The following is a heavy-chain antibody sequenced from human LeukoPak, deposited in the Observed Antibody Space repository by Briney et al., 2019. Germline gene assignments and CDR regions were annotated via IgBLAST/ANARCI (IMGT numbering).Heavy chain of an antibody. Sequence: GGSLRLSCAASGFTFSSYAMSWVRQAPGKGLEWVSAISGSGGSTYYADSVKGRFTISRDNSKNTLYLQMHSLRAEDTSVYYCARDLGSHFDFWGQGTLVTVSS. CDR2: ISGSGGST. CDR3: ARDLGSHFDF. D-gene: IGHD2-15*01. CDR1: GFTFSSYA. J-gene: IGHJ4*02. V-gene: IGHV3-23*01.